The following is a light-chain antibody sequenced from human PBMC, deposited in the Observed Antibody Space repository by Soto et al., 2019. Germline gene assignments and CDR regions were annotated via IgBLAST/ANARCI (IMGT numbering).Light chain of an antibody. Sequence: DSLMTQSTASLAVSLGERATINCKSSQSVLYSSNNKNYLAWYQQKPGQPPKLLIYWASTRESGVPDRFTDSRSGTDFTLTISSLQAEDVAVYYCQQYYGSPRAFRGGTKV. CDR3: QQYYGSPRA. CDR1: QSVLYSSNNKNY. CDR2: WAS. J-gene: IGKJ4*02. V-gene: IGKV4-1*01.